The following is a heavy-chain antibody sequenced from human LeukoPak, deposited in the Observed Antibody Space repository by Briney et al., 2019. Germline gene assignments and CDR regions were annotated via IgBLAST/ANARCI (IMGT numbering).Heavy chain of an antibody. CDR2: TYYTSKWNN. CDR1: GDSFSSSSTA. Sequence: SQTLSLTCAISGDSFSSSSTAWNWVRQPPSRGLEWLGRTYYTSKWNNDYAVFVKSRITITPDISKNQFSLQLNSVTPEDTAIYYCTRGYLKGGFGQWGQGTLVTVSS. D-gene: IGHD2-15*01. J-gene: IGHJ4*02. CDR3: TRGYLKGGFGQ. V-gene: IGHV6-1*01.